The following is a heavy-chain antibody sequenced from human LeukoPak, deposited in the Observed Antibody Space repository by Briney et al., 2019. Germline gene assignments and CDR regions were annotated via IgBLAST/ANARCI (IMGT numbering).Heavy chain of an antibody. Sequence: SGGPLRLSCAASGFTFSSYGMHWVRQAPGKGLEWVAVIWYDGSNKYYADSVKGRFTISRDNSKNTLYLQMNSLRAEDTAVYYCARGLEPDGVGLDYWGQGTLVTVSS. CDR3: ARGLEPDGVGLDY. CDR1: GFTFSSYG. V-gene: IGHV3-33*01. CDR2: IWYDGSNK. D-gene: IGHD2-8*01. J-gene: IGHJ4*02.